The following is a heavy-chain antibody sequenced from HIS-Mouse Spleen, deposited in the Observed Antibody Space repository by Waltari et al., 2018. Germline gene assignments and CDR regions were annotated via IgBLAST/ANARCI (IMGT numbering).Heavy chain of an antibody. CDR2: INHSGST. CDR3: ARGRDSGSYYFDY. J-gene: IGHJ4*02. CDR1: GGSFGGYY. Sequence: QVQLQQWGAGLLTPSETLSLTCAVYGGSFGGYYWSWIRQPPGKGLEWIGEINHSGSTNYNPSLKSRVTISVDTSKNQFSLKLSSVTAADTAVYYCARGRDSGSYYFDYWGQGTLVTVSS. V-gene: IGHV4-34*01. D-gene: IGHD1-26*01.